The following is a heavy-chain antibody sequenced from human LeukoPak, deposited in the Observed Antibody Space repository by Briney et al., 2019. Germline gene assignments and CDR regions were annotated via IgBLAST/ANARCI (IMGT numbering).Heavy chain of an antibody. CDR3: ATSNAVAGTLDFDY. CDR2: ISGSGGST. J-gene: IGHJ4*02. Sequence: GGSLRLSCAASGFAVSSNCMSWVRQAPGKGLEWVSAISGSGGSTYYADSVKGRFTISRDNSKNTLYLQMNSLRAEDTAVYYCATSNAVAGTLDFDYWGQGTLVTVSS. D-gene: IGHD6-19*01. V-gene: IGHV3-23*01. CDR1: GFAVSSNC.